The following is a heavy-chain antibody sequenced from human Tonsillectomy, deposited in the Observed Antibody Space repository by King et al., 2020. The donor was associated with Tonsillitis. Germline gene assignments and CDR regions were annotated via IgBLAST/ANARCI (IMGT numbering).Heavy chain of an antibody. D-gene: IGHD6-19*01. CDR3: ARVAAVAVYYDMDV. V-gene: IGHV4-34*01. J-gene: IGHJ6*02. CDR1: GGSFSGYY. CDR2: INHSGST. Sequence: VQLQQWGAGLLKPSETLSLTCAVYGGSFSGYYWSWIRQPPGKGLEWIGEINHSGSTNYNPSLKSRVTISVDTSKNQFSLKLSSVTAADTAVYYCARVAAVAVYYDMDVWGQGTTVTVSS.